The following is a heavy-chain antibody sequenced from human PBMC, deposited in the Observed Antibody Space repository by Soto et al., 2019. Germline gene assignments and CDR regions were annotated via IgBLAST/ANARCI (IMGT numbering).Heavy chain of an antibody. CDR3: ARGYSGSYYILNWFDP. V-gene: IGHV1-46*01. J-gene: IGHJ5*02. Sequence: APVKVSCKASGYTFTSYYMHWVRQAPGQGLEWMGIINPSGGSTSYAQKFQGRVTMTRDTSTSTVYMELSSLRSEDTAVYYCARGYSGSYYILNWFDPWGQGTLVTVSS. CDR2: INPSGGST. CDR1: GYTFTSYY. D-gene: IGHD1-26*01.